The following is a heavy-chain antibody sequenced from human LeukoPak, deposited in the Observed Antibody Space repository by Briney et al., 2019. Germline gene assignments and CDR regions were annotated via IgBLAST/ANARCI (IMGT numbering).Heavy chain of an antibody. V-gene: IGHV4-4*08. J-gene: IGHJ2*01. CDR2: IYSNGIT. D-gene: IGHD3-22*01. Sequence: SETLSLTCTVSGGSIFSYYWNWIRQPPGKGLEWIGYIYSNGITSYNPSLRSRGTISIATSKNQFSLRLRSVTAADTAIYYCASRVYYDISGYSPASGYFDFGGRGTLVSVSS. CDR3: ASRVYYDISGYSPASGYFDF. CDR1: GGSIFSYY.